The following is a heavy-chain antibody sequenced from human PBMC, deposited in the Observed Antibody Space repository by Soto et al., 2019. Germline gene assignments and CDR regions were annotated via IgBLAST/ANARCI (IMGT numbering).Heavy chain of an antibody. J-gene: IGHJ6*02. CDR1: GFTFSSYG. CDR3: ATELGAYYYYYGMDV. D-gene: IGHD3-16*01. Sequence: GGSLRLSCAASGFTFSSYGMHWVRQAPGKGLEWVAVISYDGSNKYYADSVKGRFTISRDNSKNTLYLQMNSLRAEDTAVYYCATELGAYYYYYGMDVWGQGTTVTV. V-gene: IGHV3-30*03. CDR2: ISYDGSNK.